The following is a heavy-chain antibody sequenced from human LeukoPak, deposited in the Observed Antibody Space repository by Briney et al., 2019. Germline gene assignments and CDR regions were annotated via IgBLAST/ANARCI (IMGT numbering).Heavy chain of an antibody. CDR1: GFTFSTYA. D-gene: IGHD3-10*01. CDR2: FSSSGETT. V-gene: IGHV3-23*01. J-gene: IGHJ4*02. CDR3: AKGVRESAWFYFDF. Sequence: GGSLRLSCAASGFTFSTYAMHWVRQAPGNGLDSTSSFSSSGETTYYADSVKGRFTISRDNSRNTVFLQMNGLTAEDTAVYYCAKGVRESAWFYFDFWGQGTLATVSS.